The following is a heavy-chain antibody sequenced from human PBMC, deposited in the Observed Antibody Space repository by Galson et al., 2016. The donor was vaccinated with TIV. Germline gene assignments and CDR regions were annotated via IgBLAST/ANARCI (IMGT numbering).Heavy chain of an antibody. V-gene: IGHV3-30*04. CDR2: ISYDGGSK. J-gene: IGHJ6*02. Sequence: SLRLSCAASGFTFSGYALHWVRQAPCKGLEWVAVISYDGGSKYSADSVKGRFTISRDNSKNTVYLQMSSMRVEDTAVYYCARDPTDYPSYYYLYGMDVWGQGTTVTVS. CDR3: ARDPTDYPSYYYLYGMDV. D-gene: IGHD4-11*01. CDR1: GFTFSGYA.